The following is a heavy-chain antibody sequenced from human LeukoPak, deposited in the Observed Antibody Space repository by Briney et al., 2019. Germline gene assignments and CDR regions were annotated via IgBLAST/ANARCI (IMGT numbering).Heavy chain of an antibody. CDR2: INPSGGST. J-gene: IGHJ6*02. CDR1: GYTFTSYY. Sequence: ASVKVSCKASGYTFTSYYMHWVRQAPGQGLEWMGIINPSGGSTSYAQKFQGRVTMTRDTSTSTVYMELSSLRSEDTAVYYCASVPRRSYGSGSNYYGMDVWGQGTTVTVSS. CDR3: ASVPRRSYGSGSNYYGMDV. D-gene: IGHD3-10*01. V-gene: IGHV1-46*01.